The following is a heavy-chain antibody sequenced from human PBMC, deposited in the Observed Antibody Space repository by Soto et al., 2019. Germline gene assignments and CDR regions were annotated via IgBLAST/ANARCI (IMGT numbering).Heavy chain of an antibody. V-gene: IGHV3-15*07. J-gene: IGHJ4*02. Sequence: LWWSLRLSCAASGFTFSNAWMNWVRQAPGKGLEWVGRIKSKTDGGTTDYAAPVKGRFTISRDDSKNTLYLQMNSLKTEDTAVYYCTTDYISQDYDFWSGYYTGSSMPDWGQGTLVTVSS. CDR1: GFTFSNAW. D-gene: IGHD3-3*01. CDR2: IKSKTDGGTT. CDR3: TTDYISQDYDFWSGYYTGSSMPD.